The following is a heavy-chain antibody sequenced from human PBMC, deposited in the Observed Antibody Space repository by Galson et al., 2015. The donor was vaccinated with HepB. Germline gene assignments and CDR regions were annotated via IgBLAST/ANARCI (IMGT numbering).Heavy chain of an antibody. CDR2: INSDDSST. CDR3: AREDPLASFDY. J-gene: IGHJ4*02. Sequence: LRLSCAASGFTFRSYWMHWVRQAPGKGLVWVSGINSDDSSTIYADSVKGRFITSRDNAKSTLYLYMSSLRAEDTAVYYCAREDPLASFDYWGQGTLVTVSS. V-gene: IGHV3-74*01. CDR1: GFTFRSYW.